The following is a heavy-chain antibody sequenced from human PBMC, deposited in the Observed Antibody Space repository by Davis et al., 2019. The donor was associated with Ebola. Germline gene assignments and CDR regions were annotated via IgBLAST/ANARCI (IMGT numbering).Heavy chain of an antibody. CDR2: ISGSGDAT. V-gene: IGHV3-23*01. CDR1: GFNFNTYD. CDR3: ARGYSCDS. J-gene: IGHJ5*02. D-gene: IGHD6-19*01. Sequence: GGSLRLSCAASGFNFNTYDMTWVRQAPGKGLEWVSVISGSGDATYYADSVKGRFTISRDNSKKTLLLQMNSLGADDTAVYYCARGYSCDSWGQGTLVTVSS.